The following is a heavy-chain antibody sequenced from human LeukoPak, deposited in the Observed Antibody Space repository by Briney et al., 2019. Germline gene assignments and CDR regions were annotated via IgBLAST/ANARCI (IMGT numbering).Heavy chain of an antibody. CDR3: ARSWPPRDWDQNYFDY. Sequence: GGSLRLSCAASGFSFDDYAMHWVRQAPGKGLEWVSGISGNSGSIGYADSVKGRFTISRDNAENSLYLQINSLRVDDTALYFCARSWPPRDWDQNYFDYWGQGTLVTVSS. V-gene: IGHV3-9*01. CDR1: GFSFDDYA. J-gene: IGHJ4*02. CDR2: ISGNSGSI. D-gene: IGHD3/OR15-3a*01.